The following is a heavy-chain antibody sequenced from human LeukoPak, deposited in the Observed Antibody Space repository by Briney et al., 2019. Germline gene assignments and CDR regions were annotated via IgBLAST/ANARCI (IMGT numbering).Heavy chain of an antibody. CDR2: ISYDGTNK. CDR3: AKDHSDWLLNRYGMDV. CDR1: LFPFSSKG. Sequence: GGSLRLSCVASLFPFSSKGMHGVRQAPGKGPEWVAVISYDGTNKYYADSVKGRFTISRDNSKKTLYLQMNSLRGEDTTVYYSAKDHSDWLLNRYGMDVWGQGTTVTVSS. V-gene: IGHV3-30*18. J-gene: IGHJ6*02. D-gene: IGHD3/OR15-3a*01.